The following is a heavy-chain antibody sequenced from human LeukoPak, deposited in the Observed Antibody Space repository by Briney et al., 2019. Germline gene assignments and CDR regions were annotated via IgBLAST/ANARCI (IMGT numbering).Heavy chain of an antibody. CDR2: ISTNNGNT. D-gene: IGHD2-15*01. CDR3: ARRVDTDAFDV. Sequence: GASVKVPCKASSYTFTSYGISWVRQAPGQGLEWMGWISTNNGNTNYAKKLQGRVTMTTDTSTSTAYMELRSLRTDDTAMYYCARRVDTDAFDVWGQGTLVTVSS. J-gene: IGHJ3*01. CDR1: SYTFTSYG. V-gene: IGHV1-18*01.